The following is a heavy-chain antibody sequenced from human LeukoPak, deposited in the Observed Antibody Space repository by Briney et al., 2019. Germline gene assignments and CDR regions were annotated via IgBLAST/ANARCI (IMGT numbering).Heavy chain of an antibody. D-gene: IGHD6-13*01. CDR3: ASRGIAAAGRGGGFDY. CDR2: ISSSSSYI. Sequence: GGSLRLSCAASGFTFSSYSMNWVRQAPGKGLEWVSSISSSSSYIYYADSVKGRFTISRDNSKNTLYLQMNSLRAEDTAVYYCASRGIAAAGRGGGFDYGGQETLATVP. J-gene: IGHJ4*02. V-gene: IGHV3-21*04. CDR1: GFTFSSYS.